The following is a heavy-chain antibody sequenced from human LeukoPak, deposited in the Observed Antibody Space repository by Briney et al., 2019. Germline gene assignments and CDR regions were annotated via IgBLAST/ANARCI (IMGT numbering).Heavy chain of an antibody. V-gene: IGHV4-34*01. CDR3: ARKPYYYDSSGSPQPGTTYYFDY. CDR2: INHSGST. J-gene: IGHJ4*02. D-gene: IGHD3-22*01. Sequence: PSETLSLTCAVYGGSFSGYYWSWIRQPPGKGLEWIGEINHSGSTNYNPSLKSRVTISVDTSKNQFSLKLSSVTAADTAVYYCARKPYYYDSSGSPQPGTTYYFDYWGQGTLVTVSS. CDR1: GGSFSGYY.